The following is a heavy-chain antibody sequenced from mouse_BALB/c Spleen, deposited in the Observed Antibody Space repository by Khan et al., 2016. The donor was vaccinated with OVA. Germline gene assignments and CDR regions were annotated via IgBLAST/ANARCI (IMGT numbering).Heavy chain of an antibody. CDR3: ARGNYYGYYFDY. Sequence: QLEESGPGLVKPSQSLSLTCTVTGYSITSGYAWNWIRQFPGNKLEWMGYISYSSVTSYTPSLKSRISITRDTSKNQFFLQLNSVTTEDTATXYCARGNYYGYYFDYWGQGTTLTVSS. V-gene: IGHV3-2*02. D-gene: IGHD1-1*01. J-gene: IGHJ2*01. CDR1: GYSITSGYA. CDR2: ISYSSVT.